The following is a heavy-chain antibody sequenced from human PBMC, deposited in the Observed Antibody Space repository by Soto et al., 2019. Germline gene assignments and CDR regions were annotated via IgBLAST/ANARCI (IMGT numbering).Heavy chain of an antibody. D-gene: IGHD3-10*01. CDR2: IIPIFDIT. V-gene: IGHV1-69*17. CDR1: GGTFSSYA. Sequence: QVQLEQSGAEVKKPGSSVKVSCKTSGGTFSSYAISWVRQAPGRGREWMGGIIPIFDITNHAQKFQGRVTISADKSTSTAFLQLFSLTSEETAVYYYARGGEHSVGSRYYYYDMDLWGQGTAVNVSS. J-gene: IGHJ6*02. CDR3: ARGGEHSVGSRYYYYDMDL.